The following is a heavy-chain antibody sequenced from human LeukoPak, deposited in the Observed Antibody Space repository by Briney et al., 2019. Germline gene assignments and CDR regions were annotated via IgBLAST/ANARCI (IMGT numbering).Heavy chain of an antibody. D-gene: IGHD3-22*01. V-gene: IGHV3-7*01. CDR1: GFTFSSYW. CDR3: ASYNYYDSSGYYGRVY. CDR2: IKQDGSEK. Sequence: GGSLRLSCAASGFTFSSYWMSWVRQAPGKGLEWVANIKQDGSEKYYVDSVKGRFTISRDNAKNSLYLQMNSLRAEDTAVYYCASYNYYDSSGYYGRVYWGQGTLATVSS. J-gene: IGHJ4*02.